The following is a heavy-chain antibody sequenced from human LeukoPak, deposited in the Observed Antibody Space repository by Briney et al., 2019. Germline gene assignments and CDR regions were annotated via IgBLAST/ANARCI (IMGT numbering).Heavy chain of an antibody. CDR3: ARRGSSGYYDY. Sequence: SETLSLTCTVSGDSITSYYWNWVRQPPGKGLEWIGYIHYTGSTNYNPSLKSRVTISVDTSKNQFSLKLSSLTAADTAVYYCARRGSSGYYDYWGQGTLVTVSS. V-gene: IGHV4-59*01. D-gene: IGHD3-22*01. J-gene: IGHJ4*02. CDR2: IHYTGST. CDR1: GDSITSYY.